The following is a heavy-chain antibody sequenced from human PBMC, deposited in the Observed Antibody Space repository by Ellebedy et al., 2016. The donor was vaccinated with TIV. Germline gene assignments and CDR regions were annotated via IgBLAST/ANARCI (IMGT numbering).Heavy chain of an antibody. CDR2: ISYDGSNK. CDR3: ARDWQEYSGSYYV. D-gene: IGHD1-26*01. Sequence: GGSLRLXCAASGFTFSSYAMHWVRQAPGKGLEWVAVISYDGSNKYYADSVKGRFTISRDNSKNTLYLQMNSLRAEDTAVYYCARDWQEYSGSYYVWGQGTLVTVSS. V-gene: IGHV3-30-3*01. J-gene: IGHJ4*02. CDR1: GFTFSSYA.